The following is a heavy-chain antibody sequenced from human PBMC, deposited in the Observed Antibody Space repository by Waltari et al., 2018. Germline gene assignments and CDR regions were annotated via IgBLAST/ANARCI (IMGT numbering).Heavy chain of an antibody. V-gene: IGHV1-18*04. CDR3: VRESSGWFAMDV. D-gene: IGHD6-19*01. Sequence: QAQLVQSGPEVKKPGASVRLSCKASGYWFTNYGIGWVRQAPGQGLEWMGWISPYNGDTHYAQNLQGRVTVTADTSTGTAHMDLRSLKSEDTAVYYCVRESSGWFAMDVWGQGTTVTVSS. CDR2: ISPYNGDT. J-gene: IGHJ6*02. CDR1: GYWFTNYG.